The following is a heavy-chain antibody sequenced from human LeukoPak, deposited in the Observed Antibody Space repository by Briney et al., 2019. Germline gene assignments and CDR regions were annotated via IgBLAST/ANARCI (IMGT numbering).Heavy chain of an antibody. CDR3: ASSERLPPRSDTSFVVFDY. CDR2: IYYSAST. Sequence: SETLSLTCTVSGGSISSSSYCWGWIRPPPGKGLEWIGCIYYSASTYYKPSLKTRVIISVDTSKTQSSLNPSSVTAAGTALYYCASSERLPPRSDTSFVVFDYWGQETLVTVSS. V-gene: IGHV4-39*07. CDR1: GGSISSSSYC. J-gene: IGHJ4*02. D-gene: IGHD2-15*01.